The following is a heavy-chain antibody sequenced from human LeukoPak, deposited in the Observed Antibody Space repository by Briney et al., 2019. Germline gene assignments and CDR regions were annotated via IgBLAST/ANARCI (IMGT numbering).Heavy chain of an antibody. CDR3: ARVPYSSGYVDY. CDR1: GFTFSNAW. CDR2: ISGSGGST. J-gene: IGHJ4*02. V-gene: IGHV3-23*01. Sequence: GGSLRLSCAASGFTFSNAWMSWDRQAPGKGLEWVSAISGSGGSTYYADSVKGRFTISRDNAKNSLYLQMNSLRAEDTAVYYCARVPYSSGYVDYWGQGTLVTVSS. D-gene: IGHD3-22*01.